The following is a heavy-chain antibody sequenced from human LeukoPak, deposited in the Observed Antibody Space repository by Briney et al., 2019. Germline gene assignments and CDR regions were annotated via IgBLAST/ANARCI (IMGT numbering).Heavy chain of an antibody. D-gene: IGHD3-22*01. J-gene: IGHJ4*02. V-gene: IGHV3-7*01. Sequence: GGSLRLSCAASGFTFSSYWMSWVRQAPGKGLEWVANIKQDGSEKYYVDSVKGRFTISRDNAKNSLYLQMNSLRAEDTAVYYCASRSGYYYGAIDYWGQGTLVTVSS. CDR3: ASRSGYYYGAIDY. CDR2: IKQDGSEK. CDR1: GFTFSSYW.